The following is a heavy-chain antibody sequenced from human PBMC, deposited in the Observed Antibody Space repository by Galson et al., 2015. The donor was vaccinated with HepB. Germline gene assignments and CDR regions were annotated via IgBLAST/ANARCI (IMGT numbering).Heavy chain of an antibody. D-gene: IGHD6-6*01. Sequence: SLRLSCAASGFTFSTYRMHWVRQAPAKGLEWMALISYNGGDKFYADSVKGRFTISRDNSKNTLYLQMNSLGPEDTAVYYCARDGRQFVHLLPGGDYFDHWGQGSLVTVSS. CDR2: ISYNGGDK. CDR1: GFTFSTYR. CDR3: ARDGRQFVHLLPGGDYFDH. V-gene: IGHV3-30-3*01. J-gene: IGHJ4*02.